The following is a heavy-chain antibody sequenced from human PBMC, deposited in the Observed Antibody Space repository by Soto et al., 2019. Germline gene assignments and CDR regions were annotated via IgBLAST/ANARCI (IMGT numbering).Heavy chain of an antibody. D-gene: IGHD5-12*01. CDR3: ARLYTWIMDY. CDR1: GFNFRNYG. CDR2: IWYDGSNK. Sequence: PGGSLRLSCAASGFNFRNYGMHWVRQAPGKGLEWVAIIWYDGSNKYYADSVKGRFTISRDNSKNTLYLQIDSLRAEDTDVYYCARLYTWIMDYWGQGVMVTVYS. J-gene: IGHJ4*02. V-gene: IGHV3-33*01.